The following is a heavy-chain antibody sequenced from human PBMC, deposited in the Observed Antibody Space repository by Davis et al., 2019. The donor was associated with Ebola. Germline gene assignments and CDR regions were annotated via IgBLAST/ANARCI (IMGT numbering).Heavy chain of an antibody. V-gene: IGHV3-48*02. CDR1: GFTFSSYT. CDR3: VRDYLFALDI. CDR2: IGTRGDPT. J-gene: IGHJ3*02. Sequence: GESLKISCAASGFTFSSYTMNWVRQAPGQGLEWVSYIGTRGDPTVYADSVKGRFTVSRDDANNSLSLLMNSLRDEDTAIYYCVRDYLFALDIWGQGTMVTVSS.